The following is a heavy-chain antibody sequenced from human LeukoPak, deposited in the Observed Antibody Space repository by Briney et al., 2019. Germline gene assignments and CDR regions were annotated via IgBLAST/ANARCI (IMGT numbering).Heavy chain of an antibody. Sequence: PGGSLRLSCAASGFAFSSYRMNWVRQAPGKGLEWVSSISSSKSYIFYADSVKGRFTISRDNAKNSLYLEMTSLRAEDTAVYYCASGSPAGDYWGQGTLVTVSS. CDR2: ISSSKSYI. CDR1: GFAFSSYR. D-gene: IGHD1-26*01. CDR3: ASGSPAGDY. J-gene: IGHJ4*02. V-gene: IGHV3-21*01.